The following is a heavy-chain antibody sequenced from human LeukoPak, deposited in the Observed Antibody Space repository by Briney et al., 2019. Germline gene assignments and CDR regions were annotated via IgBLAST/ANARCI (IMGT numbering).Heavy chain of an antibody. J-gene: IGHJ4*02. CDR1: GFTFITYA. CDR2: FSGSGGGT. D-gene: IGHD2-2*01. CDR3: AKGRGGSIVVVPAAILDY. Sequence: GGSLRLSFAASGFTFITYAITWFPQAPGEGLDGVSGFSGSGGGTYYADSVKGRFTISRDNSKNTLYLQMNSLRAEDTAVYYCAKGRGGSIVVVPAAILDYWGQGTLVTVSS. V-gene: IGHV3-23*01.